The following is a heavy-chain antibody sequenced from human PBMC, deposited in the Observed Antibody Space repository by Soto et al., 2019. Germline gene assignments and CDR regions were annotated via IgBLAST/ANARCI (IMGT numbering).Heavy chain of an antibody. D-gene: IGHD6-6*01. CDR3: ARGLEYSSSPTLDY. V-gene: IGHV3-21*01. CDR1: GFTFSSYS. Sequence: TGGSLRLSCAASGFTFSSYSMNWVRQAPGKGLEWVSSISSSSSYIYYADSVKGRFTISRDNAKNSLYLQMNSLRAEDTAVYYCARGLEYSSSPTLDYWGQGTLVTVSS. CDR2: ISSSSSYI. J-gene: IGHJ4*02.